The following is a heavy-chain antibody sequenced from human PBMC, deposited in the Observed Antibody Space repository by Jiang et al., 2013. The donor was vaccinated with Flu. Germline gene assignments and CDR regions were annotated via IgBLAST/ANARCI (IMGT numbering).Heavy chain of an antibody. Sequence: GPGLVKPSETLSLTCTVSGGSISSNFWSWIRQPPGKALEWIGYIHYSGSTNYNPSLKSRVTISIDTSKNQFSLKLTSATAADTAVYYCARSGFFSPFDYWGQGTLVSVSS. CDR1: GGSISSNF. D-gene: IGHD3-3*01. CDR2: IHYSGST. J-gene: IGHJ4*02. V-gene: IGHV4-59*01. CDR3: ARSGFFSPFDY.